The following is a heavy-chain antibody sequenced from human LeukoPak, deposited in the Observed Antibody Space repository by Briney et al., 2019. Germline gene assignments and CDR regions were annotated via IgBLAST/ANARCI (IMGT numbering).Heavy chain of an antibody. CDR1: GFTFSTYA. J-gene: IGHJ1*01. Sequence: GGSLRLSCAASGFTFSTYAIHWVRQAPGKGLEWVAVIWFDGSEQYYADSVKGRFIISRDNSKSTSNLQLNSLRAEDTAVYYCAREGNSRWGELSPWGQGTLVTVSS. D-gene: IGHD3-16*02. CDR2: IWFDGSEQ. V-gene: IGHV3-33*01. CDR3: AREGNSRWGELSP.